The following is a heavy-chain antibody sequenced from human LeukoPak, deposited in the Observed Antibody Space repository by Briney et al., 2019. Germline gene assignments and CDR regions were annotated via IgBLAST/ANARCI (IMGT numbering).Heavy chain of an antibody. D-gene: IGHD3-10*01. CDR2: IYSGGST. Sequence: GGSLRLTCAASGFTVSSNYMSWVRQAPGKGLEWVSAIYSGGSTYYADSVKGRFTISRDNSKNTLYLQMNSLRAADTAVYYCARVPPSRTHYYGSARPTYYYYYYMDVWGKGTTVTIS. CDR3: ARVPPSRTHYYGSARPTYYYYYYMDV. V-gene: IGHV3-66*01. CDR1: GFTVSSNY. J-gene: IGHJ6*03.